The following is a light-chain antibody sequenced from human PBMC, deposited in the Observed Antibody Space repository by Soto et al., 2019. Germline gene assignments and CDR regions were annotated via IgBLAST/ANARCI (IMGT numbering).Light chain of an antibody. J-gene: IGLJ2*01. CDR1: SSDVGGYNY. CDR3: SSYTSSSTV. V-gene: IGLV2-14*01. Sequence: QSALTQPASVSGSPGQSITISCTGTSSDVGGYNYVSWYQQHRGKAPKLMIYDVSNRPSGVSNRFSGSKSGNTASLTISGLQAEDEADYYCSSYTSSSTVFGGGTKLTVL. CDR2: DVS.